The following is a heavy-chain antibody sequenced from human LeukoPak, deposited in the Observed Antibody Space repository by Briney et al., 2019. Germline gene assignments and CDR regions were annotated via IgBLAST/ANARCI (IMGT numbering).Heavy chain of an antibody. CDR3: SYSLNF. Sequence: GGSLRLSCAASGFTFSRSWMDWVRQAPGKGLEWVANIKEDGSETHYVDSAKGRFTVSRDNAKNTLFLQVDSLRVEDTAIYYCSYSLNFCGQGTLVTVSS. D-gene: IGHD2-21*01. CDR2: IKEDGSET. J-gene: IGHJ4*02. V-gene: IGHV3-7*01. CDR1: GFTFSRSW.